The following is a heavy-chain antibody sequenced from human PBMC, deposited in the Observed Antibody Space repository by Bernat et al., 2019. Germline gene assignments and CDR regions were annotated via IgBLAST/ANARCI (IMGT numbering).Heavy chain of an antibody. D-gene: IGHD6-19*01. J-gene: IGHJ5*02. CDR1: GFTFSSYG. Sequence: QVQLVESGGGVVQPGRSLRLSCAASGFTFSSYGMHWVRQAPGKGLEWVAVIWYDGSNKYYADSVKGRFTISRDNSKNTLYLQMNSLRAEDTAVYYCARDWGGWRKNWFVPWGQGTLVTVSS. CDR2: IWYDGSNK. V-gene: IGHV3-33*01. CDR3: ARDWGGWRKNWFVP.